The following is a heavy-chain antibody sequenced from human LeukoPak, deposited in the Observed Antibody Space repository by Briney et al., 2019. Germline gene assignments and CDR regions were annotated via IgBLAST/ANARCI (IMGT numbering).Heavy chain of an antibody. CDR3: ARNLWFGESSDAFDM. Sequence: ASVRVSCKASGYSFTGHYMHWVRQAPGQGLEWMGWINPKSGGTNYAQKFQGRVTMTRDTSISTAYMDMSSLRSDDTAVYYCARNLWFGESSDAFDMWGQGTMVTVSS. CDR1: GYSFTGHY. CDR2: INPKSGGT. V-gene: IGHV1-2*02. D-gene: IGHD3-10*01. J-gene: IGHJ3*02.